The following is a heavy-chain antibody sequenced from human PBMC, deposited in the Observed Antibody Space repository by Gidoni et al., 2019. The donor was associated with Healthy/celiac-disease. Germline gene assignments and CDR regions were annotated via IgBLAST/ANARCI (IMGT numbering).Heavy chain of an antibody. CDR3: AKDRSSSGFDY. Sequence: QVQLVESGGGVVQPGRSLRLSCAAPGFTFGSYGMHWVRQAPGKGLEWVAVISYDGSNKYYADSVKGRFTISRDNSKNTLYLQMNSLRAEDTAVYYCAKDRSSSGFDYWGQGTLVTVSS. CDR1: GFTFGSYG. CDR2: ISYDGSNK. V-gene: IGHV3-30*18. J-gene: IGHJ4*02. D-gene: IGHD6-6*01.